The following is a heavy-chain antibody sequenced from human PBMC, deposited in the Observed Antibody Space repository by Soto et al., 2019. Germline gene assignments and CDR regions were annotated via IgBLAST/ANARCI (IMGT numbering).Heavy chain of an antibody. Sequence: ASVKVSCKASGYTFTSYGISWVRRAPGQGLDWMGWISVYNGNTNYARKLQGRVTMTTDTSTSTAYMELRSLRSDDTAVYYCARVVAGTLDYWGQGTLVTVSS. J-gene: IGHJ4*02. CDR1: GYTFTSYG. D-gene: IGHD6-19*01. CDR3: ARVVAGTLDY. CDR2: ISVYNGNT. V-gene: IGHV1-18*01.